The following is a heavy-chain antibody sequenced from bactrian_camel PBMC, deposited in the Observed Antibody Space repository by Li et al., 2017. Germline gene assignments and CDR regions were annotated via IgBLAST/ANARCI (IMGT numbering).Heavy chain of an antibody. CDR1: GYTWRSDC. D-gene: IGHD6*01. CDR2: IIEGIDSK. V-gene: IGHV3S19*01. J-gene: IGHJ6*01. CDR3: AADEPPCQFTADSGWYEAPFGR. Sequence: VQLVESGGDSVQAGGSLRLACTMSGYTWRSDCMAWFRQAPGKDREAVASIIEGIDSKHYADSVAGRFSISKDNADNTLTLYLQMNSLKPEDTAMYYCAADEPPCQFTADSGWYEAPFGRSGQGTQVTV.